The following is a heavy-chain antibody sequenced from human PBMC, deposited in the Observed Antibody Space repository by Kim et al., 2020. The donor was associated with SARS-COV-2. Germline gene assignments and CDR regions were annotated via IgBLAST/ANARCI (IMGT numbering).Heavy chain of an antibody. V-gene: IGHV3-49*03. CDR2: IRSKRYGETT. Sequence: GGSLRLSCTPSGLNFGDYAMSWFRQAPGKGLEWVAFIRSKRYGETTEYAASVKGGFTISRDDSKRIAYMHMIGLKTEDTAVYYGTSGPYYYDSAAYYHDDWGQGTLVTVSS. D-gene: IGHD3-22*01. J-gene: IGHJ4*02. CDR3: TSGPYYYDSAAYYHDD. CDR1: GLNFGDYA.